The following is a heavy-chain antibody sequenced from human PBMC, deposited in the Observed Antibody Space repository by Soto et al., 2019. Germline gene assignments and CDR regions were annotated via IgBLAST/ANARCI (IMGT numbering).Heavy chain of an antibody. CDR2: INAGNGNT. J-gene: IGHJ6*02. D-gene: IGHD6-13*01. CDR3: AREGYGSSSWYYYYYGMDV. CDR1: GYTFTSYA. V-gene: IGHV1-3*01. Sequence: ASVKVSCKASGYTFTSYAMHWVRQAPGQRLEWMGWINAGNGNTKYSQKFQGRVTITRDTSASTAYMELSSLRSEDTAVYYCAREGYGSSSWYYYYYGMDVWGQGTTVTVSS.